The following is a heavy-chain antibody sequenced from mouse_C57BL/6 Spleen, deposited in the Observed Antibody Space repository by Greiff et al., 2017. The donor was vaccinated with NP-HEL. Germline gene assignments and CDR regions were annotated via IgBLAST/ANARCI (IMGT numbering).Heavy chain of an antibody. CDR2: ISDGGSYT. V-gene: IGHV5-4*03. CDR3: ARATTCYYAMDY. Sequence: EVKLLESGGGLVKPGGSLKLSCAASGFTFSSYAMSWVRQTPEKRLEWVATISDGGSYTYYPDNVKGRFTISRDNAKNNLYLQMSHLKSEDTAMYYCARATTCYYAMDYWGQGTSVTVSS. J-gene: IGHJ4*01. D-gene: IGHD5-5*01. CDR1: GFTFSSYA.